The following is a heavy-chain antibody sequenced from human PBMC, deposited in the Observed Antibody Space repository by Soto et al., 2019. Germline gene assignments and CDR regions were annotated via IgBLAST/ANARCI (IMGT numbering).Heavy chain of an antibody. V-gene: IGHV1-3*01. D-gene: IGHD4-17*01. CDR1: GYIFTNYP. CDR2: INAGNGNT. Sequence: EASVKVSCKASGYIFTNYPMHWVRQAPGQRLEWMGWINAGNGNTEYSQKFQGRVTITSDTSASTAYMELSSLRSEDTAVYYCARHDYGGAFDSWGQGTLVTVSS. J-gene: IGHJ4*02. CDR3: ARHDYGGAFDS.